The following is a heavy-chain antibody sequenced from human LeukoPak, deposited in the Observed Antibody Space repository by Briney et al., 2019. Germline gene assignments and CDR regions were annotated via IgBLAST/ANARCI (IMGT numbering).Heavy chain of an antibody. CDR1: GASISRTTYY. CDR2: IYYSGST. Sequence: SETLSLTCTVSGASISRTTYYWGWVRQPPGKGLEWIGNIYYSGSTYYNPSLRSRVTLSVDTSKNQFSLNLRSVTAADTAVYYCARNLPYGWRSPDAFDIWGQGTMVVVSS. J-gene: IGHJ3*02. V-gene: IGHV4-39*07. D-gene: IGHD6-19*01. CDR3: ARNLPYGWRSPDAFDI.